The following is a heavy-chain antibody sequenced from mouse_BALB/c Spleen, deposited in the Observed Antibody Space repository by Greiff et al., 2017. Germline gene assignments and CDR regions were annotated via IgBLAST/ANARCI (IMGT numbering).Heavy chain of an antibody. CDR2: IWSGGST. CDR3: ARKGLPTRGDAMDY. D-gene: IGHD2-4*01. Sequence: VNVVESGPGLVQPSQSLSITCTVSGFSLTSYGVHWVRQSPGKGLEWLGVIWSGGSTYYNAAFISRLSISKDNSKSQVFFKMNSLQANDTAIYYSARKGLPTRGDAMDYWGQGTSVTVSS. J-gene: IGHJ4*01. CDR1: GFSLTSYG. V-gene: IGHV2-2*02.